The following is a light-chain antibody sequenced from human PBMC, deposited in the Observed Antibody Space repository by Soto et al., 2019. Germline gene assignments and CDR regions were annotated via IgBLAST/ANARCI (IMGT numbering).Light chain of an antibody. J-gene: IGKJ1*01. CDR2: DAS. Sequence: EIVLTQSPSTLSLSPGERATLSCRASQSVSSYLAWYQQKPGQAPRLLIYDASTRATGIPDRFSGSGSGTDFSLTISRLESEDFAVYFCQQYGSSRTFGLGTKVDIK. CDR3: QQYGSSRT. V-gene: IGKV3-20*01. CDR1: QSVSSY.